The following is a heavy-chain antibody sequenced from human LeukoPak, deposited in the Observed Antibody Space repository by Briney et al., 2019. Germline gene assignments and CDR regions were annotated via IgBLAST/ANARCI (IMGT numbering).Heavy chain of an antibody. CDR3: ARMRGYSSSWAGYYYYYMDV. CDR2: IYYSGST. CDR1: GGSIGTYY. D-gene: IGHD6-13*01. Sequence: SETLSLTCTVSGGSIGTYYWSWIRQPPGKGLEWMGYIYYSGSTNYNPSLKSRVTISVDTPNNQFSLKLSSVTAADTAVYYCARMRGYSSSWAGYYYYYMDVWGKGTTVTVSS. V-gene: IGHV4-59*12. J-gene: IGHJ6*03.